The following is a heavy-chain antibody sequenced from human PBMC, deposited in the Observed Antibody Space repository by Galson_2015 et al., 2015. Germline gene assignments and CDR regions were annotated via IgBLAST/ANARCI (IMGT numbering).Heavy chain of an antibody. J-gene: IGHJ4*02. CDR3: AKETRLAVTTGDIDY. D-gene: IGHD4-11*01. Sequence: SLRLSCAASGFTFSSYAMSWVRQAPGKGLEWVSGVSGSAYSSYYADSVKGRFTISRDNSKNTLFLQMNSLGAEDMAIYYCAKETRLAVTTGDIDYWGLGTLATVSS. V-gene: IGHV3-23*01. CDR1: GFTFSSYA. CDR2: VSGSAYSS.